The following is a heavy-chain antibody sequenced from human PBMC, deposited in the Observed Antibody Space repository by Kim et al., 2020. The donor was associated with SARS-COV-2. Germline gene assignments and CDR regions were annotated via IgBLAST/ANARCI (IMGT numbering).Heavy chain of an antibody. V-gene: IGHV4-61*01. CDR3: ARDAIHDYSNYGYYYGMDV. D-gene: IGHD4-4*01. J-gene: IGHJ6*02. CDR1: GGSVSSGSYY. Sequence: SETLSLTCTVSGGSVSSGSYYWSWIRQPPGKGLEWIGYIYYSGSTNYNPSLKSRVTISVDTSKNQFSLKLSSVTAADTAVYYCARDAIHDYSNYGYYYGMDVWGQGTTVTVSS. CDR2: IYYSGST.